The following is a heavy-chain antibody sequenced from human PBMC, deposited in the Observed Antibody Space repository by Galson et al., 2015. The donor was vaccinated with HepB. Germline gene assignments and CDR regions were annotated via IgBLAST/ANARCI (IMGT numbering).Heavy chain of an antibody. CDR1: GGSISSYY. CDR2: IYTSGST. V-gene: IGHV4-4*07. J-gene: IGHJ5*02. CDR3: ARDFIAGRWDWFDP. Sequence: ETLALTCTVSGGSISSYYWSWIRQPAGEGLEGIGRIYTSGSTNYDPSLKSRVTISVDTSKNQFSLKLSSVTAADTAVYYCARDFIAGRWDWFDPWGQGALVTVSS. D-gene: IGHD6-13*01.